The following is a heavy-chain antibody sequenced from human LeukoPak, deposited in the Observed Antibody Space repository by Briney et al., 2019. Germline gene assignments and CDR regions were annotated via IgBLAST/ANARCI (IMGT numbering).Heavy chain of an antibody. J-gene: IGHJ4*02. V-gene: IGHV3-74*01. CDR1: GFTFSSYW. CDR2: INSDGSST. Sequence: PGGSLRLSCAASGFTFSSYWMHWVRQAPGKGLVWVSRINSDGSSTSYADSVKGRLTISRDNAKNTLYLQMNSLRAEDTAVYYCARTLYSSSWYILDFDYWGQGTLVTVSS. D-gene: IGHD6-13*01. CDR3: ARTLYSSSWYILDFDY.